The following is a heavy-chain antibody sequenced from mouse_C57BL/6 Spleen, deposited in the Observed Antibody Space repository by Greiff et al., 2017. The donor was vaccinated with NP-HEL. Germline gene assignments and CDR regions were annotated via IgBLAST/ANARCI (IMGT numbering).Heavy chain of an antibody. CDR1: GYTFTSYW. D-gene: IGHD2-12*01. CDR3: ARLRRTEYYFDD. J-gene: IGHJ2*01. V-gene: IGHV1-55*01. CDR2: IYPGSGST. Sequence: QVQLQQPGAELVKPGASVKMSCKASGYTFTSYWITWVKQRPGQGLEWIGDIYPGSGSTNYNEKSKSKATLTVDKSSSTAYMQRSSLTSEDSAVYYCARLRRTEYYFDDWGQGTTLTVSS.